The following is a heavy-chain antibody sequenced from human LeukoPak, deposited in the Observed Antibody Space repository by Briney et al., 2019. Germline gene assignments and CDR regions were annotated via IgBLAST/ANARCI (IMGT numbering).Heavy chain of an antibody. V-gene: IGHV4-61*02. CDR1: AGSISSGSYY. CDR3: ARVSCSGGSCSFDY. D-gene: IGHD2-15*01. J-gene: IGHJ4*02. CDR2: IYTSGST. Sequence: SETLSLTCTVSAGSISSGSYYWSWIRQPAGKGLEWIGRIYTSGSTNYNPSLKSRVTISVDTSKNQFSLKLSSVTAADTAVYYCARVSCSGGSCSFDYWGQGTLVTVSS.